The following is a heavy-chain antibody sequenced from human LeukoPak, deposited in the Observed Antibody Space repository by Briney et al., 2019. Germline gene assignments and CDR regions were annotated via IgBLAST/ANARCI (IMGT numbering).Heavy chain of an antibody. CDR2: IYSGGST. CDR3: ARNWFDP. J-gene: IGHJ5*02. CDR1: GFTVSSDY. Sequence: PGGSLRLSCAASGFTVSSDYMSWVRQAPGKGREWVSVIYSGGSTYYADSVKGRFTISRNKSKNTVYLQMNSLRFEDTAMYYCARNWFDPWGQGTLVTVSS. V-gene: IGHV3-53*04.